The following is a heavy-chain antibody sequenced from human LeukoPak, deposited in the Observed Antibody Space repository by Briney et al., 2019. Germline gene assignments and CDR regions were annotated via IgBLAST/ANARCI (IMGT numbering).Heavy chain of an antibody. J-gene: IGHJ4*02. CDR2: ISWNSGSI. CDR3: AKEGY. Sequence: GGSLRLSCAASGFTFDDYAMHWVRQAPGKGLEWVSGISWNSGSIGYADSVKGRFTISRDDAKNSLYLQMNSLRAEDTALYYCAKEGYWGQGTLVTVSS. V-gene: IGHV3-9*01. CDR1: GFTFDDYA.